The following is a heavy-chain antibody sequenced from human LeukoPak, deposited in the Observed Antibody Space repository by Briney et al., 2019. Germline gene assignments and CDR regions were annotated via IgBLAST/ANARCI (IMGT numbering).Heavy chain of an antibody. J-gene: IGHJ4*02. V-gene: IGHV1-2*02. Sequence: ASVKVSCKTSGHTFTDYYIHWVRQAPGQGLEWMGWINPDSGETKSAKKFQGRVTMTGDTSIGTAYMELSRVTSDDTAVYYCARDRDYSKTERGFDYWGQGTLVTVSS. CDR1: GHTFTDYY. CDR3: ARDRDYSKTERGFDY. CDR2: INPDSGET. D-gene: IGHD4-11*01.